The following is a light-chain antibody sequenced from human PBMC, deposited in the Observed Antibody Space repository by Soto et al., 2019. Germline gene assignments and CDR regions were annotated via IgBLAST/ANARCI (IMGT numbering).Light chain of an antibody. V-gene: IGLV2-8*01. CDR1: SSDVGGHNY. J-gene: IGLJ2*01. CDR3: SSYAGSNNLV. Sequence: QSALTQPPSASGSPGQSVTISCTGTSSDVGGHNYVSWYQQHPGQAPKLMIYEISKRPSGVPDRFSGSKSGNTASLTVSGLQAEDEADYYCSSYAGSNNLVFGGGTKLTVL. CDR2: EIS.